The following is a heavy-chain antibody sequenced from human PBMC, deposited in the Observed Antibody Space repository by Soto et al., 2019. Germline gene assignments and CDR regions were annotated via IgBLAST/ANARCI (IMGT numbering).Heavy chain of an antibody. J-gene: IGHJ5*02. CDR2: IYYSGST. CDR1: GGSISSSSYY. D-gene: IGHD4-17*01. Sequence: QLQLQESGPGLVKPSETLSLTCTVSGGSISSSSYYWGWIRQPPGKGLEWIGSIYYSGSTYYNPSLKSRVTISVDTSKNQFSLKLSSVTAADTAVYYCASPIQFHDYGLSTAWFDPWGQGTLVTVSS. CDR3: ASPIQFHDYGLSTAWFDP. V-gene: IGHV4-39*01.